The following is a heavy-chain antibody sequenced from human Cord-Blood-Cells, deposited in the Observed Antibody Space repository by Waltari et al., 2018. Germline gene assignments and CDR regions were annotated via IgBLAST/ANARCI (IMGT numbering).Heavy chain of an antibody. J-gene: IGHJ4*02. CDR2: MNPSRGGT. CDR3: AVLCSSSSCFDY. Sequence: QVQLVQSGAEVKKPGASVKVSCKASGYTFTGYCMHWVRQAPGQGLEWMGWMNPSRGGTNYAQKFQGRVTMTRDTSISTAYMELSRLRSDDTAVYYCAVLCSSSSCFDYWGQGTLVTVSS. V-gene: IGHV1-2*02. CDR1: GYTFTGYC. D-gene: IGHD6-6*01.